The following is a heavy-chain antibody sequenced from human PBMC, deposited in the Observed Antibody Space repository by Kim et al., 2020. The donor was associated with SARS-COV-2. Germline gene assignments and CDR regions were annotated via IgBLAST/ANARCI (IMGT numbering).Heavy chain of an antibody. V-gene: IGHV4-34*01. CDR1: GGSFSGYY. CDR3: ARLTRGWYYYGMDV. Sequence: SETLSLTCAVYGGSFSGYYWSWIRQPPGKGLEWIGEINHSGSTNYNPSLKSRVTISVDTSKNQFSLKLSSVTAADTAVYYCARLTRGWYYYGMDVWGQGTTVTVSS. D-gene: IGHD7-27*01. CDR2: INHSGST. J-gene: IGHJ6*02.